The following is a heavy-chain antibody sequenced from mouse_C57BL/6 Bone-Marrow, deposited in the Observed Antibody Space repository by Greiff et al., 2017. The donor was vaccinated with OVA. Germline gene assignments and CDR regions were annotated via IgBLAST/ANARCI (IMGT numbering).Heavy chain of an antibody. CDR1: GYTFTSFG. J-gene: IGHJ4*01. Sequence: VQLQQSGAELARPGASVKLSCTASGYTFTSFGISWVKQRTGQGLEWIGEIYPRSGNTYYNEKFKGKATLTADKSSSAAYMVLRSLTSEDAAVYVVARLACYGNYGGAMDYWGQGTSVTVSS. CDR2: IYPRSGNT. V-gene: IGHV1-81*01. D-gene: IGHD2-10*01. CDR3: ARLACYGNYGGAMDY.